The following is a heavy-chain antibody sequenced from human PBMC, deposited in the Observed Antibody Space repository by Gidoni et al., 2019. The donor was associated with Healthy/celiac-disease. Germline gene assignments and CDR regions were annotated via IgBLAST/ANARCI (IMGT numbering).Heavy chain of an antibody. CDR2: IIPTFGTA. J-gene: IGHJ4*02. D-gene: IGHD3-22*01. V-gene: IGHV1-69*01. Sequence: QVQLVQSGAEVKKPGSSVKVSCKASGGTFSSYAISWVRQAPGQGLEWMGGIIPTFGTANYAQKFQGRVTITADESTSTAYMELSSLRSEDTAVYYCARDRRNYYDSSGYYRYWGQGTLVTVSS. CDR1: GGTFSSYA. CDR3: ARDRRNYYDSSGYYRY.